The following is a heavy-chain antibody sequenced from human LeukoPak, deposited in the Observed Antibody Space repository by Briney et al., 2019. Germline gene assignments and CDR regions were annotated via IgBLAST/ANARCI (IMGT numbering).Heavy chain of an antibody. CDR3: ARAVGSGSFQTYYYYMDV. J-gene: IGHJ6*03. V-gene: IGHV4-59*12. CDR2: IFYTGST. D-gene: IGHD3-10*01. CDR1: GGSISSYY. Sequence: NTSETLSLTCTVSGGSISSYYWSWIRQPPGKGLEWIGYIFYTGSTNYNPSLKSRVTMSVDTSKNQFSLKLSSVAAADTAVYYCARAVGSGSFQTYYYYMDVWGKGTTVTISS.